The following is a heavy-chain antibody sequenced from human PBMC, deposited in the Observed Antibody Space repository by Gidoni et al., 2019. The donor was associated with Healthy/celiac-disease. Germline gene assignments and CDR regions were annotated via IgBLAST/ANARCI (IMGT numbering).Heavy chain of an antibody. CDR3: ARQLPVVAAYDY. Sequence: QLQLQESGPGLVKPSATLSLTCTVSGGSISSSSYYWGWIRQPPGKGLEWIGSIYYSGSTYYNPSLKSRVTISVDTSKNQFSLKLSSVTAADTAVYYCARQLPVVAAYDYWGQGTLVTVSS. J-gene: IGHJ4*02. D-gene: IGHD2-15*01. CDR1: GGSISSSSYY. V-gene: IGHV4-39*01. CDR2: IYYSGST.